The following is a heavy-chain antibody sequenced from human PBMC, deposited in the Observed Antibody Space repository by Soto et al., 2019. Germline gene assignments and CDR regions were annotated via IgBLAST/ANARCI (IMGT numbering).Heavy chain of an antibody. V-gene: IGHV1-8*01. D-gene: IGHD2-2*01. CDR3: ARSILVPSATRRYHLAY. CDR2: MNPNSGNT. CDR1: GYTFTSYD. Sequence: ASVKVSSKASGYTFTSYDINWVRQATGQGLEWMGWMNPNSGNTGYAQKFQGRVTMTRNTSISTAYMELSSLRSEDTAVYYCARSILVPSATRRYHLAYWAHGTPVTVSS. J-gene: IGHJ4*01.